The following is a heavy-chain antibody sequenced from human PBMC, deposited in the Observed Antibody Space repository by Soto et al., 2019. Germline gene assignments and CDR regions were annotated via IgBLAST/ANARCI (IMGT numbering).Heavy chain of an antibody. J-gene: IGHJ3*01. CDR2: IHSDGSST. CDR1: GFTFSYYW. V-gene: IGHV3-74*01. Sequence: EVQLLESGGGLVQPGESLRLSCAASGFTFSYYWMHWVRQAPGMGLVWVSRIHSDGSSTTYADSVKGRFTISRDNARNSLYLQMSSLRAEDTAVSYCARGDRGAFALWGQGTVVTVSS. D-gene: IGHD1-26*01. CDR3: ARGDRGAFAL.